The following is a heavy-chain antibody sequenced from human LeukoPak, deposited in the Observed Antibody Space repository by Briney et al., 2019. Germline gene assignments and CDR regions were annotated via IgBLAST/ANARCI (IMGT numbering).Heavy chain of an antibody. CDR3: ATLYYYDSSGHQGYMDV. CDR2: INHSGST. J-gene: IGHJ6*03. V-gene: IGHV4-34*01. Sequence: SETLSLTCAVYGGSFSGYYCSSIRQPPGKGLEWIGEINHSGSTNYNPSLKSRVTISVDTSKNQFSLKLSSVTAADTAVYYCATLYYYDSSGHQGYMDVWGKGTTVTVSS. CDR1: GGSFSGYY. D-gene: IGHD3-22*01.